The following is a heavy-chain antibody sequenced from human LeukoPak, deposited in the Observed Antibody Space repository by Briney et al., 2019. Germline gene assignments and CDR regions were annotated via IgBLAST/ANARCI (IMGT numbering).Heavy chain of an antibody. V-gene: IGHV1-2*02. CDR1: GYTFTGYY. D-gene: IGHD2-15*01. Sequence: ASVKVSCKASGYTFTGYYMHWVRQAPGQGLEWMGWINHNSGGTNYAQKFQGRVTMTRDTSISTAYMEMSRLRSDDTAVYYCARGVVVVVAAYYFDYWGQGTLVTVSS. CDR3: ARGVVVVVAAYYFDY. CDR2: INHNSGGT. J-gene: IGHJ4*02.